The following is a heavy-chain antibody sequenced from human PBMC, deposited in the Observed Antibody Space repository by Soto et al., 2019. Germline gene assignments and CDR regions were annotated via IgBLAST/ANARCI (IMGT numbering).Heavy chain of an antibody. D-gene: IGHD2-15*01. V-gene: IGHV3-21*01. CDR1: GFTFSSYS. J-gene: IGHJ4*02. CDR3: ARDSVCSGGSCYLFPPFSRSPLVY. Sequence: PGGSLRLSCAASGFTFSSYSMNWVRQAPGKGLEWVSSISSSSSYIYYADSVKGRFTISRDNAKNSLYLQMNSLRAEDTAVYYCARDSVCSGGSCYLFPPFSRSPLVYWGQGTLVTVSS. CDR2: ISSSSSYI.